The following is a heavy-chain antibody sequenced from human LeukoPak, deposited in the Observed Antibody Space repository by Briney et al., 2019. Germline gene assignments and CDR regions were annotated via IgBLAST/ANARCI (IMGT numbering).Heavy chain of an antibody. CDR3: ARAGQAGTTFDY. CDR1: GGTFSSYA. D-gene: IGHD1-7*01. CDR2: IIPIFGTA. Sequence: SVKVSCKASGGTFSSYAISWVRQAPGQGLEWMGGIIPIFGTANYAQKFQGRVTITTDESTSTAYMELSSLRSEDTAVYYCARAGQAGTTFDYWGQGTLVTVSS. V-gene: IGHV1-69*05. J-gene: IGHJ4*02.